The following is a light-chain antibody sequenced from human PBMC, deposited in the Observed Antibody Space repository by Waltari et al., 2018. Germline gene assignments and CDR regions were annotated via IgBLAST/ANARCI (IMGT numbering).Light chain of an antibody. CDR2: CAS. J-gene: IGKJ2*01. CDR3: QQYYTFPYT. V-gene: IGKV4-1*01. Sequence: DIVLTQSPDSLAVSLGGRATINCKSSQSVVFSSNNKNYLAWYQQKPGQPPKLLITCASTRESGVPDRFSGSGSETDFTLTISSLQAEDVAVYYCQQYYTFPYTFGQGTKLEIK. CDR1: QSVVFSSNNKNY.